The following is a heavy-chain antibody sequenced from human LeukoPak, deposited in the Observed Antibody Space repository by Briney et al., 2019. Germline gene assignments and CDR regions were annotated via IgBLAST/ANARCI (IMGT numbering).Heavy chain of an antibody. CDR1: GGSITTYF. D-gene: IGHD3-10*01. CDR2: FYYSGRT. CDR3: ATLRRYGSGTNYPPGYFDY. Sequence: SETLSLTCTVSGGSITTYFWSWIRQTPGKGLEWVGTFYYSGRTYHNPSLNSRVSVSVDTSQNHFSLHLNSVTAADTAVYYCATLRRYGSGTNYPPGYFDYWGQGTLVSVSS. V-gene: IGHV4-59*05. J-gene: IGHJ4*02.